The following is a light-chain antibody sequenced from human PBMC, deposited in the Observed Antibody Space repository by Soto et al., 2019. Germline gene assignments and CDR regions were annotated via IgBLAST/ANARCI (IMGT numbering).Light chain of an antibody. CDR1: SSNIGAAYD. V-gene: IGLV1-40*01. CDR2: GIS. Sequence: QSVLTQPPSVSGAPGQRVTISCTGSSSNIGAAYDGHWYQQLPGTAPKLLIYGISNRPSGVPDRFSGSKSGTSASLAITGLQAEDEADYYCQSYDSSLSVAVFGGGTQLTVL. CDR3: QSYDSSLSVAV. J-gene: IGLJ7*01.